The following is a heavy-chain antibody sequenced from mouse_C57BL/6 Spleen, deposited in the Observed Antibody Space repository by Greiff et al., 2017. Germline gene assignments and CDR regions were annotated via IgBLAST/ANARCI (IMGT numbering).Heavy chain of an antibody. CDR2: INPRNGGT. CDR1: GYTFTSYW. Sequence: QVQLQQPGTELVKPGASVKLSCKASGYTFTSYWMHWVKQRPGQGLEWIGNINPRNGGTNYNEKFKSKATLTVDKSSSTAYMQLSSLTSKVSAVYVCARRGPSGTSMDYWGQGTSVTVSS. CDR3: ARRGPSGTSMDY. D-gene: IGHD5-1*01. V-gene: IGHV1-53*01. J-gene: IGHJ4*01.